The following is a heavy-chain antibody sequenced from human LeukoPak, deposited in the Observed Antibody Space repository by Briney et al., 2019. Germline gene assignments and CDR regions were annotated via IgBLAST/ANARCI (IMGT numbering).Heavy chain of an antibody. D-gene: IGHD5-18*01. Sequence: GASVKVSCKASGGTFSSYAISWVRQAPGQGLEWMGGIIPIFGTANYAQKFQGRVTITADKSTSTAYMELSSLRTEDTAVYYCGRARGDTTMDYYFDYWGQGTLVTVSS. J-gene: IGHJ4*02. CDR1: GGTFSSYA. CDR2: IIPIFGTA. CDR3: GRARGDTTMDYYFDY. V-gene: IGHV1-69*06.